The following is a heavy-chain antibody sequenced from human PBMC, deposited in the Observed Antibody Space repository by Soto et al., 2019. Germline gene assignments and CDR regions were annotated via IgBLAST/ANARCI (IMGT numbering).Heavy chain of an antibody. CDR1: GFTFSSSA. V-gene: IGHV1-58*01. CDR3: AADNDFWSGHYSFDY. J-gene: IGHJ4*02. D-gene: IGHD3-3*01. Sequence: SVKVSCKASGFTFSSSAVRWVRQARGQRLEWIGWIVVGNGNTNYAQKIQERVTITRDMSTSTAYMELTSLRSEDTAVYYCAADNDFWSGHYSFDYGGQGALVTVSS. CDR2: IVVGNGNT.